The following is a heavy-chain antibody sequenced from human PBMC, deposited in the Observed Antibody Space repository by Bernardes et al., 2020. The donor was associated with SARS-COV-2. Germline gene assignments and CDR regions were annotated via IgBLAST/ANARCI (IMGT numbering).Heavy chain of an antibody. J-gene: IGHJ4*02. V-gene: IGHV3-33*01. CDR1: GFTFRSFG. Sequence: GGSLRLSCVASGFTFRSFGMHWVRQAPGKGLEWVAVIWYDGNNKYYVDSVKGRFTISRDNPKNTLYLQMNSLRVEDTAVYFCARSTYYYDSCPSYWGQGTLVTVSS. CDR3: ARSTYYYDSCPSY. D-gene: IGHD3-22*01. CDR2: IWYDGNNK.